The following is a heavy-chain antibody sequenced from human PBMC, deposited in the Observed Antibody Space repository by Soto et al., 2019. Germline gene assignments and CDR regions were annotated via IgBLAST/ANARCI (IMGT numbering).Heavy chain of an antibody. CDR3: ARGWGKYFGVNDL. J-gene: IGHJ4*02. CDR1: GYTFNTFG. CDR2: ISGYGGKR. Sequence: IQLLQSAGAVKRPGASVKVSCKASGYTFNTFGVTWVRQAPGDGLEWMGCISGYGGKRDYSRKLQGRLTLTADTSTSTSYMGFRSLTSDDTAVYYCARGWGKYFGVNDLWGQGTLVTVSS. V-gene: IGHV1-18*01. D-gene: IGHD2-8*01.